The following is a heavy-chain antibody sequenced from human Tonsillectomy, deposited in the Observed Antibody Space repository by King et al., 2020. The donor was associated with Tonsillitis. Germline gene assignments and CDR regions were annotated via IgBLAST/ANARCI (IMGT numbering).Heavy chain of an antibody. CDR3: ARGGKRGSSYYMDV. V-gene: IGHV1-18*01. CDR2: ISGYNDNT. J-gene: IGHJ6*03. D-gene: IGHD4-23*01. Sequence: QLVQSGAEVKKPGASVKVSCKASGYTFSRYGISWVRQAPGQGLEWMGWISGYNDNTNYAQKLLGRVTMTTDTSTSTAYMELRSLRSDDTAVYYCARGGKRGSSYYMDVWGKGTTVTVSS. CDR1: GYTFSRYG.